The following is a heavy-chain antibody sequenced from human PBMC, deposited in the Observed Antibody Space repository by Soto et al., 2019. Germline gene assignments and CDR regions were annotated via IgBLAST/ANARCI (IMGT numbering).Heavy chain of an antibody. Sequence: GASVKVSCKVSGYTLTELSMHWVRQAPGKGLEWMGGFDPEDGETIYAQKFQGRVTMTEDTSTDTAYMELSSLRSEDTAVYYCATGLRHFDWLYPTAKYYFDYWGQGTLVTVSS. J-gene: IGHJ4*02. V-gene: IGHV1-24*01. CDR2: FDPEDGET. CDR3: ATGLRHFDWLYPTAKYYFDY. D-gene: IGHD3-9*01. CDR1: GYTLTELS.